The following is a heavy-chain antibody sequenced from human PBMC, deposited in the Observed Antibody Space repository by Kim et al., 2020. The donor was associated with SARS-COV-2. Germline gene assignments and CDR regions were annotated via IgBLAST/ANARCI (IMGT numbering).Heavy chain of an antibody. V-gene: IGHV4-34*01. CDR3: ARGGIRYFDWLLYDPHYY. J-gene: IGHJ6*01. Sequence: SETLSLTCAVYGGSFSGYYWSWIRQPPGKGLEWIGEINHSGSTNYNPSLKSRVTISVDTSKNQFSLKLSSVTAADTAVYYCARGGIRYFDWLLYDPHYY. CDR2: INHSGST. CDR1: GGSFSGYY. D-gene: IGHD3-9*01.